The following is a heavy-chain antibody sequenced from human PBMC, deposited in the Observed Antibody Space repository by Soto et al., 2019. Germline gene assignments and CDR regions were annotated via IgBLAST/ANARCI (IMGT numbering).Heavy chain of an antibody. D-gene: IGHD3-22*01. Sequence: EVQLMESGGGLVQPGTSLKLSCVAIGFTFEDHAMHWIRQVPGKGLEWVAGINWNSGITGYADSVKGRFTISRDNANNSLHLEMNSLKSEDTALYYCTKGRGALTVVSNWFDPWGQGTPVTVSS. CDR3: TKGRGALTVVSNWFDP. V-gene: IGHV3-9*01. J-gene: IGHJ5*02. CDR2: INWNSGIT. CDR1: GFTFEDHA.